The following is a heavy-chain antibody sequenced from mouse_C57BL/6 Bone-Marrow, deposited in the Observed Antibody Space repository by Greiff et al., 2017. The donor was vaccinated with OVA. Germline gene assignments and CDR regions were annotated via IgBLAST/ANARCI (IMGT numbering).Heavy chain of an antibody. J-gene: IGHJ1*03. D-gene: IGHD1-1*01. CDR2: IDPEDGET. Sequence: EVQLQQSGAELVKPGASVKLSCTASSFNIKDYYMHWVKQRTEQGLEWIGRIDPEDGETKYAPKFQGKATITADTSSNTAYLQLSSLTSEDTAVYYCASTVVATYWYFDVWGTGTTVTVAS. V-gene: IGHV14-2*01. CDR3: ASTVVATYWYFDV. CDR1: SFNIKDYY.